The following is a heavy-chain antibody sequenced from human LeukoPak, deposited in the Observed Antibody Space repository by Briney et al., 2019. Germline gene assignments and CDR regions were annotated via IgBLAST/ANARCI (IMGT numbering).Heavy chain of an antibody. CDR1: GFPFSSYE. D-gene: IGHD5-24*01. CDR3: ARGYMAT. CDR2: ISSSGSTI. V-gene: IGHV3-48*03. J-gene: IGHJ4*02. Sequence: GGSLRLSCAASGFPFSSYEMNWVRQAPGEGREWVSYISSSGSTIYYADSVKGRFNISRDNAKNSLYLQMNSLRAVDTAVYYCARGYMATWGEGTLVTVP.